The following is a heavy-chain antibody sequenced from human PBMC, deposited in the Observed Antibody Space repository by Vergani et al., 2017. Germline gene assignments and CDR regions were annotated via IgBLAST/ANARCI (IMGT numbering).Heavy chain of an antibody. CDR1: GYIFSNFW. CDR2: IYPGDSEV. D-gene: IGHD3-16*01. V-gene: IGHV5-51*01. J-gene: IGHJ3*01. CDR3: ASGGHASENGGDLQL. Sequence: EKQLVQSGSETKKPGESLKISCQAFGYIFSNFWIGWVRQRPGRGLEWMGIIYPGDSEVKSNPTFRGQVIFSVDTSVNTAYLQWRSLQASDTATYFCASGGHASENGGDLQLWDQGTNITVSS.